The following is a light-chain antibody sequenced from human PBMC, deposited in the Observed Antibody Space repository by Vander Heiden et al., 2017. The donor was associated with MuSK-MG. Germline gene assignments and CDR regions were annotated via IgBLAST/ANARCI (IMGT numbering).Light chain of an antibody. CDR3: QRDSGYSQT. CDR1: QTITTW. CDR2: KAS. V-gene: IGKV1-5*03. J-gene: IGKJ1*01. Sequence: DIQMTQSPSTLSASVGDRVTITCRASQTITTWLAWYQQKPGKAPKLLIYKASTLETGVPSRISGRGSGTAFTLSISSLQPDHLATYYCQRDSGYSQTFGRRTRVKIK.